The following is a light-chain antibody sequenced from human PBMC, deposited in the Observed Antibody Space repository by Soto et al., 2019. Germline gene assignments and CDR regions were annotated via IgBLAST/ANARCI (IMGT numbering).Light chain of an antibody. CDR3: QQRSNWPST. Sequence: EIVLTQSPATLSLSPGERAALSCRASQSVSSYLAWYQQKPGQAPRLLIYDASKSAPGIPARFTASGSGTAFTLTISSLAPEEFAVYFCQQRSNWPSTFGGGTKVEI. V-gene: IGKV3-11*01. CDR1: QSVSSY. CDR2: DAS. J-gene: IGKJ4*01.